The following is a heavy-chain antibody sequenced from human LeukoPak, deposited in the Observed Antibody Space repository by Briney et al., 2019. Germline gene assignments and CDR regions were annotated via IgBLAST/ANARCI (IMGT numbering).Heavy chain of an antibody. V-gene: IGHV3-23*01. CDR3: AKWPEGATPKFHY. J-gene: IGHJ4*02. CDR2: ISGSGGVT. CDR1: GFTFSSYA. D-gene: IGHD1-26*01. Sequence: PGGSLRLSCAASGFTFSSYAMSWVRQAPGKGLEWVSTISGSGGVTYYPDSVRGRFTISRDNSKNTLHLQMDSLRAGDTAIYYCAKWPEGATPKFHYWGQGTLVTVSS.